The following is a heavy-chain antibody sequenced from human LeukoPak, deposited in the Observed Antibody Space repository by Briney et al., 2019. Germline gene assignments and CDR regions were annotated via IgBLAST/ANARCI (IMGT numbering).Heavy chain of an antibody. V-gene: IGHV3-23*01. J-gene: IGHJ3*02. CDR1: GFTFSSHA. D-gene: IGHD4-17*01. CDR2: ISGSGGST. CDR3: AKDSYGDYAQYAFDI. Sequence: GGSLRLSCAASGFTFSSHAMSWVRQAPGKGLEWVSAISGSGGSTYYADSVKGRFTISRDNSKNTLYLQMNSLRAEDTAVYYCAKDSYGDYAQYAFDIWGQGTMVTVSS.